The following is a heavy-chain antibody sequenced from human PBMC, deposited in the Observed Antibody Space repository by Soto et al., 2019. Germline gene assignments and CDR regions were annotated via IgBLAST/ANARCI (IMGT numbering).Heavy chain of an antibody. J-gene: IGHJ6*02. V-gene: IGHV3-7*01. CDR1: GXTFSSYC. D-gene: IGHD5-12*01. CDR3: ERDYGPYGGSFGTSGMDV. Sequence: GSLRLSGAASGXTFSSYCMSWVRQAPGKGLEWVANIKQDGSEKSYVDSVKGLFTIYRDNAKNSLCLQMNSLRAENTAVYYCERDYGPYGGSFGTSGMDVWGQGTTGTVSS. CDR2: IKQDGSEK.